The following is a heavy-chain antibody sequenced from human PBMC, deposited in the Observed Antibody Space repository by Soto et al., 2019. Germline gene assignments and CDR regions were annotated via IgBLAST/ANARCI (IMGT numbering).Heavy chain of an antibody. CDR3: ARVYCSSTNCFDFFDY. Sequence: QVQLQESGPGLVKPSETLSLTCTVSGGSISSNYWGWIRQPPGNGLEWIGYIFYSGSTNYNPSLKRRVTISVDTSKRQFSLKLSSVTAADTAVYYCARVYCSSTNCFDFFDYWGQGTLVTVSS. CDR1: GGSISSNY. D-gene: IGHD2-2*01. J-gene: IGHJ4*02. V-gene: IGHV4-59*01. CDR2: IFYSGST.